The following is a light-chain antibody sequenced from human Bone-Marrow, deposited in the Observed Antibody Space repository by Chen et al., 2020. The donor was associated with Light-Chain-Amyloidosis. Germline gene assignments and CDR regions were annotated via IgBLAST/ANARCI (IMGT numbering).Light chain of an antibody. CDR1: SSDVGGYGY. Sequence: QSALTQPRSVSESPGQSGAIFREGTSSDVGGYGYVSWYQQHPGKAPNFMIYDVSKRPSGVPHCFSGAKSGTTASPTISGLQAEDEADYYRCSYAGSYTWVFGGVTKLTVL. J-gene: IGLJ3*02. CDR3: CSYAGSYTWV. CDR2: DVS. V-gene: IGLV2-11*01.